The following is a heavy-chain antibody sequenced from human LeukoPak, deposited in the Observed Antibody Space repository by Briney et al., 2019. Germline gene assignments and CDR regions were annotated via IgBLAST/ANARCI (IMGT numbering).Heavy chain of an antibody. D-gene: IGHD1-26*01. CDR2: IYTGGST. CDR1: GFTVSSSY. V-gene: IGHV3-66*01. J-gene: IGHJ4*02. Sequence: SGGSLRLSCAVSGFTVSSSYMSWVRQSPGKGLEWVPFIYTGGSTYYADSVKGRFSISRDNSKNMLYLQMNSLRAEDTAVYYCAREAGATDYWGQGTLVTVSS. CDR3: AREAGATDY.